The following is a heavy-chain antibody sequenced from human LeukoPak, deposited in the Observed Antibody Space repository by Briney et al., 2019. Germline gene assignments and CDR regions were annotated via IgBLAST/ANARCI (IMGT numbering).Heavy chain of an antibody. Sequence: PSETLSLTRTVSGGSISSYYWSWIRQPPGKGLEWIGEISHSGSSNSNPSLKSRVTMSADMSKNQFSLKLSSVTAADTAVYFCARLAYYLDSSGYYLYFDNWGQGTPVTVSS. D-gene: IGHD3-22*01. CDR2: ISHSGSS. CDR1: GGSISSYY. V-gene: IGHV4-34*01. J-gene: IGHJ4*02. CDR3: ARLAYYLDSSGYYLYFDN.